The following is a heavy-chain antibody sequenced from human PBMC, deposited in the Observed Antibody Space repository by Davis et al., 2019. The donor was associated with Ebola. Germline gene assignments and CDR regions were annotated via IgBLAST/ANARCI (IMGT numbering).Heavy chain of an antibody. CDR2: ISSSSSYI. CDR1: GFTFSSYS. CDR3: AKDVGLGYPYYFDY. V-gene: IGHV3-21*01. J-gene: IGHJ4*02. D-gene: IGHD3-16*01. Sequence: PGGSLRLSCAASGFTFSSYSMNWVRQAPGKGLEWVSSISSSSSYIYYADSVKGRFTISRDNAKNSLYLQMNSLRAEDTAVYYCAKDVGLGYPYYFDYWGQGTLVTVSS.